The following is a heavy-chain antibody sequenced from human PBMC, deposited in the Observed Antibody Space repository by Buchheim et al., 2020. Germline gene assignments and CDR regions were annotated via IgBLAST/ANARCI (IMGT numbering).Heavy chain of an antibody. J-gene: IGHJ4*02. Sequence: QVQLQQWGAGLLKPSETLSLTCAVYGGSFSGYYWSWIRQPPGKGLEWIGEINHSGSTNYNPSLKSRVTISVDTSKNTFSLKLSSVTAADTAVYYCATKYYDIVTGYYNFSYWGQGTL. D-gene: IGHD3-9*01. CDR2: INHSGST. V-gene: IGHV4-34*01. CDR3: ATKYYDIVTGYYNFSY. CDR1: GGSFSGYY.